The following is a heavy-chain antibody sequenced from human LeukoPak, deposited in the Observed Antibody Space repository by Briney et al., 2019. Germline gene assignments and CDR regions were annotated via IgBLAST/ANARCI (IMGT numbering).Heavy chain of an antibody. CDR3: ARRELERFAYYYYYYMDV. D-gene: IGHD1-1*01. Sequence: PGGSLRLSCAASGFTFSDYYMSWIRQAPGKGLEWVSYISSSGSTIYYADSVKGRFTISRDNAKNSLYLQMNSLRAEDTAVYYCARRELERFAYYYYYYMDVWGKGTTVTISS. CDR1: GFTFSDYY. V-gene: IGHV3-11*01. J-gene: IGHJ6*03. CDR2: ISSSGSTI.